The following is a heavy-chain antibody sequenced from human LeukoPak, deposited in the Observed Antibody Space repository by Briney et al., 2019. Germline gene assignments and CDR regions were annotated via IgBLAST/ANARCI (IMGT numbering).Heavy chain of an antibody. CDR2: INPNSGGT. V-gene: IGHV1-2*06. CDR3: ARGPTVIDY. Sequence: ASVKVSCKASGYTFTGYYMHWVRQAPGQGLEWMGRINPNSGGTNYAQKFQGRVTMTRDTSTSTVYMELSSLRSEDTAVYYCARGPTVIDYWGQGTLVTVSS. D-gene: IGHD4-11*01. J-gene: IGHJ4*02. CDR1: GYTFTGYY.